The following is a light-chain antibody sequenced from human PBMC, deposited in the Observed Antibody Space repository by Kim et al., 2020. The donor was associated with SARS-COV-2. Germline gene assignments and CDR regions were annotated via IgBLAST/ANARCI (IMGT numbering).Light chain of an antibody. CDR3: MIWYNNAVT. CDR2: YQSDSRK. J-gene: IGLJ3*02. V-gene: IGLV5-45*01. Sequence: LTCTLRSGISVASYGIYWFQQRPGSPPQYLLRYQSDSRKQQGSGVPSRFSGSKDASANAGILLISGLQSEDEADYYCMIWYNNAVTFGGGTQLTVL. CDR1: SGISVASYG.